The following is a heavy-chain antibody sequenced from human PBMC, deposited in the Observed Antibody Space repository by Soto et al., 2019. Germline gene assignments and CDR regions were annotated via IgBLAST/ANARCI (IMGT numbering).Heavy chain of an antibody. J-gene: IGHJ4*02. Sequence: SVTLSVTCTVAGDSVSSYCWSWIRQPPGKGLEWIGYIYYSGSTYYNPSLKSRVTISVDTSKNQFSLKLSSVTAADTAVYYCARHGSHRYYDILTGYYVEWGQGTLVTVSS. CDR1: GDSVSSYC. D-gene: IGHD3-9*01. CDR3: ARHGSHRYYDILTGYYVE. CDR2: IYYSGST. V-gene: IGHV4-59*04.